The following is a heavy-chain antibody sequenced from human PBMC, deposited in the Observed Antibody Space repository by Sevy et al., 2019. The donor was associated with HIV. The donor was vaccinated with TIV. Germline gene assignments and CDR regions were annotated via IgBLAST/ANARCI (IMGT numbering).Heavy chain of an antibody. J-gene: IGHJ6*02. CDR2: ISYDSTYK. V-gene: IGHV3-30*18. D-gene: IGHD2-15*01. CDR3: AKDLKQFWPQDSYGMDV. CDR1: GFNFNNYG. Sequence: GGSLRLSCAASGFNFNNYGMNWVRQTPGKGLEWVAVISYDSTYKFFTDSVKGRFSISRDNSKNTVDLQLNSLRPEDTAVYYCAKDLKQFWPQDSYGMDVWGLGTTVTVSS.